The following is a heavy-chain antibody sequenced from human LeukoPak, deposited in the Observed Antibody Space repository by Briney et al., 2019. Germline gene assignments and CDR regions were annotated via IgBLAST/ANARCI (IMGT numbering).Heavy chain of an antibody. Sequence: SETLSLTCTVSGGSISSYYWSWIRQPPGKGLEWIGYIYYSGSTNYNPSLKSRVTISVDTSKSQFSLKLSSVTAADTAVYYCARGDGSGYSPRYYYYYMDVWGKGTTVTVSS. CDR2: IYYSGST. J-gene: IGHJ6*03. V-gene: IGHV4-59*01. D-gene: IGHD3-3*01. CDR1: GGSISSYY. CDR3: ARGDGSGYSPRYYYYYMDV.